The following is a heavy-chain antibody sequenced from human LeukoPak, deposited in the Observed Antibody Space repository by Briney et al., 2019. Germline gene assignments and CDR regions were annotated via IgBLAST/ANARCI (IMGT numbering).Heavy chain of an antibody. CDR2: INPNSGGT. Sequence: ASVKVSCKTSGYTFTGYYMHWVRQAPGQGLEWMGWINPNSGGTNYAQKFQGRVTMTRDTSISTAYMELSRLRSDDTAVYYCARGGIRITMVPVDPWGQGTLVTVSS. D-gene: IGHD3-10*01. CDR3: ARGGIRITMVPVDP. V-gene: IGHV1-2*02. J-gene: IGHJ5*02. CDR1: GYTFTGYY.